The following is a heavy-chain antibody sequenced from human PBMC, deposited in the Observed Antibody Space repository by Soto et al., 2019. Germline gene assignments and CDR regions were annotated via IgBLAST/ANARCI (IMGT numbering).Heavy chain of an antibody. D-gene: IGHD5-12*01. CDR1: GFTFSSYS. CDR3: ARASSAYDIDY. V-gene: IGHV3-48*01. Sequence: DVPLVESGGGLVQPGGSLRLSCAPSGFTFSSYSMNWVRQAPGKGLEWVSFISRSGTTIYYADSVKGRFTISRDNAKNSLYLQMNSLRVDDTAVYYCARASSAYDIDYWGQGTLVTVSS. CDR2: ISRSGTTI. J-gene: IGHJ4*02.